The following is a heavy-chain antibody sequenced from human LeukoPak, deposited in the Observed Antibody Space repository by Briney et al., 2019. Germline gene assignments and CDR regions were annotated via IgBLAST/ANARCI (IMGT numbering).Heavy chain of an antibody. V-gene: IGHV5-51*01. CDR3: ARGGYCSGGACYSYFQH. J-gene: IGHJ1*01. D-gene: IGHD2-15*01. Sequence: GESLKISCKVSGYNFPNHWIGWVRQMPGKGLEWMGIIYPDDSDTKYSPSFQGQVTISADKSISTAYLQWNSLKASDIAIYYCARGGYCSGGACYSYFQHWGQGTLVTVSS. CDR1: GYNFPNHW. CDR2: IYPDDSDT.